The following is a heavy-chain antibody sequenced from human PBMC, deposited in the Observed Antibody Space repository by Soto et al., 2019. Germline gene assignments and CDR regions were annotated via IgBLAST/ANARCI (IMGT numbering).Heavy chain of an antibody. CDR3: ARGYDSSGYLIDY. CDR1: GGSFSGYY. Sequence: QVQLQQWGAGLLKPSETLSLTCAVYGGSFSGYYWSWIRQPPGKGLEWIGENNHSGSTNYNPSLKSRVTISVDTSKNQFSLKLSSVTAADTAVYYCARGYDSSGYLIDYWGQGTLVTVSS. J-gene: IGHJ4*02. CDR2: NNHSGST. D-gene: IGHD3-22*01. V-gene: IGHV4-34*01.